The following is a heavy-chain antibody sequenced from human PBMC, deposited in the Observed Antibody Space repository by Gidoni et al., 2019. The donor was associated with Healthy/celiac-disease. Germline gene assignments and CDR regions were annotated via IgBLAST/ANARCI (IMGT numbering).Heavy chain of an antibody. J-gene: IGHJ3*02. CDR3: ATDRGAVAGTPYAFDI. Sequence: QVQLVQSGAEVKKHGASVKVSCKLSGYTLTELSMHWVRQEPGKGLEWMGGFDPEDGETIYAQKFQGRVTMTEDTSTDTAYMELSSLRSEDTAVYYCATDRGAVAGTPYAFDIWGQGTMVTVSS. CDR2: FDPEDGET. D-gene: IGHD6-19*01. V-gene: IGHV1-24*01. CDR1: GYTLTELS.